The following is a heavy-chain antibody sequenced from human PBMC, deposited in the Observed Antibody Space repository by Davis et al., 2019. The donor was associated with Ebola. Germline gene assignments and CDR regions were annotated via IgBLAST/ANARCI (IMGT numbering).Heavy chain of an antibody. CDR2: ISSSSSYI. Sequence: GESLKISCAASGFTFSSYWMTWVRQAPGKGLEWVSSISSSSSYIYYADSVKGRFTISRDNAKNSLYLQMNSLRAEDTAVYYCTLTTVTSSDYWGQGTLVTVSS. CDR1: GFTFSSYW. J-gene: IGHJ4*02. CDR3: TLTTVTSSDY. D-gene: IGHD4-17*01. V-gene: IGHV3-21*04.